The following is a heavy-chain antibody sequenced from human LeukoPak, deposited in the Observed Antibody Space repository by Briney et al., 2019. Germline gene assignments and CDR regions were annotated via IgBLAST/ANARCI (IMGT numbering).Heavy chain of an antibody. CDR3: AREDYYDSSGYYQY. V-gene: IGHV4-59*01. J-gene: IGHJ4*02. Sequence: SETLSLTCTVSGGSISSYYWSWIRQPPGKGLEWIGYIYYSGSTNYNPSLKSRVTISVDTSKNQFSLKLSSVTAADTAVYYCAREDYYDSSGYYQYWGQGTLVTVFS. D-gene: IGHD3-22*01. CDR2: IYYSGST. CDR1: GGSISSYY.